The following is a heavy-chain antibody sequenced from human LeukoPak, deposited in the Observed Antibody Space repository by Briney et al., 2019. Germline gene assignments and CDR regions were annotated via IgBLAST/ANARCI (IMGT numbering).Heavy chain of an antibody. CDR2: IHYSGST. CDR3: ARHQHPYYYGMDV. V-gene: IGHV4-59*08. J-gene: IGHJ6*02. CDR1: GGSISFYF. Sequence: PSETLSLTCTVSGGSISFYFWSWIRQPPGKGLEWIGYIHYSGSTNYNPSLKSRVTISVDTSKNQFSLKLSSVTAADTAVYYCARHQHPYYYGMDVWGQGTTVTVSS. D-gene: IGHD2-2*01.